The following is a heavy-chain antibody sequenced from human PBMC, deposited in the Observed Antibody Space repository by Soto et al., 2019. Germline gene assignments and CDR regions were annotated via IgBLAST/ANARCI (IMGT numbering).Heavy chain of an antibody. J-gene: IGHJ4*02. V-gene: IGHV5-51*01. D-gene: IGHD6-19*01. Sequence: PGESLKISCKGSGYSFTSYWIGWVRQMPGKGLEWMGIIYPGDSDTRYSPSFQGQVTISADKSISTAYLQWSSLKASDTAMYYCARLSSGWYDSFWTYTDYGGQGTLVTVSS. CDR1: GYSFTSYW. CDR3: ARLSSGWYDSFWTYTDY. CDR2: IYPGDSDT.